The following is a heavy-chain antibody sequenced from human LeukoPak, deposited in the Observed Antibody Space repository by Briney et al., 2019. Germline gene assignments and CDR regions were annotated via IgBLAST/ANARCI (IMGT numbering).Heavy chain of an antibody. CDR1: GFTLSSNY. Sequence: GGSLRLSCAASGFTLSSNYMTWVRQAPGKGLEWVSIIYSGGSTFYADSVKGRFTISRDNSKNTLYLQMNSLRAEDTAVYYCARGYCSGHSCYEFDYWGQGTLVTVSS. V-gene: IGHV3-66*02. J-gene: IGHJ4*02. CDR2: IYSGGST. CDR3: ARGYCSGHSCYEFDY. D-gene: IGHD2-15*01.